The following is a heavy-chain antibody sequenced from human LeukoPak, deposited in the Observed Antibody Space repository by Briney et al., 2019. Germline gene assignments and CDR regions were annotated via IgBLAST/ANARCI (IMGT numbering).Heavy chain of an antibody. D-gene: IGHD3-22*01. Sequence: GGSLRLSCAASGFTFSSYSMNWVRQAPGKGLEWVSSISSSSSNIYYADSVKGRFTISRDNAKNSLYLQMNSLRAEDTAVYYCARDVDYYDSSGYYQRYFDYWGQGTLVTVSS. J-gene: IGHJ4*02. CDR1: GFTFSSYS. CDR3: ARDVDYYDSSGYYQRYFDY. V-gene: IGHV3-21*01. CDR2: ISSSSSNI.